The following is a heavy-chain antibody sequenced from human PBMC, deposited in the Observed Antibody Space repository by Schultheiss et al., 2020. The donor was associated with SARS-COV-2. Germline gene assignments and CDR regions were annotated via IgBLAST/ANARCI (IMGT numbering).Heavy chain of an antibody. D-gene: IGHD6-13*01. Sequence: GGSLRLSCAASGFTFSSYWMSWVRQAPGKGLEWVANIKQDGSEKYYVDSVKGRFTISRDNAKNSLYLQMNSLRAEDTAVYYCAREAAAGREGATWFDPWGQGTLVTVSS. J-gene: IGHJ5*02. V-gene: IGHV3-7*01. CDR2: IKQDGSEK. CDR1: GFTFSSYW. CDR3: AREAAAGREGATWFDP.